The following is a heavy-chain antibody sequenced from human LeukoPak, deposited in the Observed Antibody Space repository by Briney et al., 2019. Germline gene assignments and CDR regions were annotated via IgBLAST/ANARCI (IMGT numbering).Heavy chain of an antibody. D-gene: IGHD6-19*01. V-gene: IGHV5-51*01. CDR3: ARLKPIAVAVTYYFDY. J-gene: IGHJ4*02. CDR1: GYRFTSYW. CDR2: IYPGDSDT. Sequence: GESLQISCKGSGYRFTSYWIGGVRQLPGKGREWLGIIYPGDSDTRYSPSFQGPVTISAAKPISTAYLQWSSLKASDTAMYYCARLKPIAVAVTYYFDYWGQGTLVTVSS.